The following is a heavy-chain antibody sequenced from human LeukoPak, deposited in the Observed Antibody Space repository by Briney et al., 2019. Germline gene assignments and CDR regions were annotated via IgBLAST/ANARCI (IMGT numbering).Heavy chain of an antibody. Sequence: GGSLRLSCAASGFTFSTYAMSWVRQAPGKGLEWVSAISSGGVTTYYADSVKGRFTISRDNSKNTLYLQMSSLRAEDTAAYYCAKAIPGAGTSRYNNYGMDVWGQGTTVTVS. J-gene: IGHJ6*02. D-gene: IGHD6-13*01. CDR2: ISSGGVTT. V-gene: IGHV3-23*01. CDR3: AKAIPGAGTSRYNNYGMDV. CDR1: GFTFSTYA.